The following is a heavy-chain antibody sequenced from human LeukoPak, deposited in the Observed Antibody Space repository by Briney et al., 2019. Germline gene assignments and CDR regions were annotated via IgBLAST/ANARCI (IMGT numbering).Heavy chain of an antibody. Sequence: ASVTVSCKASGYTFTNYHINWVRQATGQGLAWMGWMNPNNGDSGYAQKFQGRVTITRDTSISTSYMELRSLRSDDTAVYFCARTTSFTASDYDYWGQGTLVTVSS. CDR2: MNPNNGDS. V-gene: IGHV1-8*03. CDR1: GYTFTNYH. J-gene: IGHJ4*02. CDR3: ARTTSFTASDYDY. D-gene: IGHD1-1*01.